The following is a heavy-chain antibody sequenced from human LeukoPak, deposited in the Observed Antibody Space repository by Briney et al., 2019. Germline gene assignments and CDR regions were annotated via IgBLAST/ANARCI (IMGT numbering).Heavy chain of an antibody. CDR3: ARGVQQWLVAYYYYGMDV. CDR2: IYYSGST. Sequence: SETLSLTCTVSGGSISSYYWSWIRQPPGKGLEWIGYIYYSGSTNYNPSLKSRVTISVDTSKNQFSLKLSSVTAADTAVYYCARGVQQWLVAYYYYGMDVWGQGTTVTVSS. J-gene: IGHJ6*02. V-gene: IGHV4-59*12. D-gene: IGHD6-19*01. CDR1: GGSISSYY.